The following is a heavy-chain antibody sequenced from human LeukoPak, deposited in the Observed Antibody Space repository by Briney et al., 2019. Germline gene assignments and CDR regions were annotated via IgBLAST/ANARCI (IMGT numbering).Heavy chain of an antibody. CDR1: GFTFSIYW. V-gene: IGHV3-74*01. D-gene: IGHD2-15*01. CDR3: ARALVIRYCSGGSCYTPTTPTGDYYYYYGMDV. J-gene: IGHJ6*02. CDR2: INSDGSST. Sequence: PGGSLRLSCAASGFTFSIYWMHWVRQAPGKGLVWVSRINSDGSSTSYADSVKGRFTISRDNAKNTLYLQMNSLRAEDTAVYYCARALVIRYCSGGSCYTPTTPTGDYYYYYGMDVWGQETTVTVSS.